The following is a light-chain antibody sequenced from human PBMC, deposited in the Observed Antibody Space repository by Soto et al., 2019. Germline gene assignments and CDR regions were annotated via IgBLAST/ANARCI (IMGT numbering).Light chain of an antibody. J-gene: IGKJ4*01. Sequence: DIQMTQSPSTLSASVGDRVTITCRASQGIISYLAWYQQRPGKAPGPLIYSASTLQSGVPSRFSGSGYGTDFSLTISNLQPEDFATYYCQQYNSYSPLTFGGGTKVDIK. V-gene: IGKV1-16*01. CDR1: QGIISY. CDR2: SAS. CDR3: QQYNSYSPLT.